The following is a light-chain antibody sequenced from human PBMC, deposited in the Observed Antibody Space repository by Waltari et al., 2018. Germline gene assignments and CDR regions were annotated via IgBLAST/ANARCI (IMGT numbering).Light chain of an antibody. CDR1: QSISSY. J-gene: IGKJ2*01. CDR2: AAS. Sequence: DIQMTQSPSSLSASVGVRVTITCRASQSISSYLNWYQQKPGKAPKLLIYAASHLQSGVPSRFSGSGSATDFTLTISSLQPEDFATYYCQQSYSTPPYTFGQGTSLAIK. V-gene: IGKV1-39*01. CDR3: QQSYSTPPYT.